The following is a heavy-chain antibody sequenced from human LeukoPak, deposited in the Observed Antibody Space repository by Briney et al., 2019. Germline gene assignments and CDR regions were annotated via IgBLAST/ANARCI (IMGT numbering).Heavy chain of an antibody. J-gene: IGHJ4*02. CDR3: TRTYYYDSRDYFDY. CDR1: GFTFSSYW. CDR2: IKQDGSEK. Sequence: GGSLRLSCAASGFTFSSYWMSWVRQAPGKGLEWVANIKQDGSEKYYVDSVKGRFIISRDNAKNSLYLQMNSLRAEDTAVYYCTRTYYYDSRDYFDYWGQGALVTVSS. V-gene: IGHV3-7*01. D-gene: IGHD3-22*01.